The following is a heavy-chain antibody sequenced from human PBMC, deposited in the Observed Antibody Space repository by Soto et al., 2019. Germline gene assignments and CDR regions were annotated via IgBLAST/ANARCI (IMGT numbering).Heavy chain of an antibody. CDR1: GYTFTSYD. J-gene: IGHJ6*02. D-gene: IGHD3-3*01. CDR2: MNPNSGNT. V-gene: IGHV1-8*01. CDR3: ARGDYDFWSGYSRPYYYYGMDV. Sequence: QVQLVQSGAEVKKPGASVKVSCKAAGYTFTSYDINWVRRATGQGLEWMGWMNPNSGNTGYAQKFQGRVTMTRNTSISTAYMELSSLRSEDTAVYYCARGDYDFWSGYSRPYYYYGMDVWGQGTTVTVSS.